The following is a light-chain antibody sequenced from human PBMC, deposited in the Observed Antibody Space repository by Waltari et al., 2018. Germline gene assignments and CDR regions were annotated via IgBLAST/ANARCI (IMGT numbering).Light chain of an antibody. CDR1: QSLTRRY. Sequence: EIVLTQSPGPLSLSPGERATISCRASQSLTRRYLSWYQQKTGQAPRLLSYGASSRSAGIPDRFSGSGSVTDFTLTISRLEPEDFAVYYCQQYGSAVMYTFGQGTKLEIK. CDR3: QQYGSAVMYT. V-gene: IGKV3-20*01. J-gene: IGKJ2*01. CDR2: GAS.